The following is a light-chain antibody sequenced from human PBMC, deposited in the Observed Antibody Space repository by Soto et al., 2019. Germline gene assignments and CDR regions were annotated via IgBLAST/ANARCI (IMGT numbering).Light chain of an antibody. CDR2: GAS. CDR3: QQYNNWPPT. V-gene: IGKV3-15*01. CDR1: HSVSSD. Sequence: EIVMTQSPATLSVSPGERATLSCRASHSVSSDLAWYQQKPGQAPRIIIYGASTRAIGIPARFSGSGSGTEFTLTISSLQSEDFEVYYCQQYNNWPPTFGQGTRLEIK. J-gene: IGKJ5*01.